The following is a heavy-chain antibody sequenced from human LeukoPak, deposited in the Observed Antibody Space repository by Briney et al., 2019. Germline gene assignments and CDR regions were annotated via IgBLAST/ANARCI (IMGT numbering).Heavy chain of an antibody. J-gene: IGHJ6*02. CDR2: ISAYNGNT. Sequence: ASVKVSCKASGYTFTSYGISWVRQAPGQGLEWMGWISAYNGNTNYAQKLQGRVTMTTDTSTSTVDVELRSLRSDNTARDYCAIHDYDILAGYYPHYGMDVWGQGTTVTVSS. V-gene: IGHV1-18*01. CDR3: AIHDYDILAGYYPHYGMDV. CDR1: GYTFTSYG. D-gene: IGHD3-9*01.